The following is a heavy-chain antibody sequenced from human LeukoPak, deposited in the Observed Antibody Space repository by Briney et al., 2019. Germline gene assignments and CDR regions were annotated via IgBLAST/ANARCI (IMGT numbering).Heavy chain of an antibody. D-gene: IGHD3-22*01. CDR3: ARDPDYYDSSGPGAFDI. Sequence: TSETLSLTCTVSGGSISSYYWSWIRQPAGKGLEWIGRIYTSGSTNYNPSLKSRVTMSVDTSKNQFSLKLSSVTAADTAVYYCARDPDYYDSSGPGAFDIWGQGTMVTVSS. CDR2: IYTSGST. J-gene: IGHJ3*02. V-gene: IGHV4-4*07. CDR1: GGSISSYY.